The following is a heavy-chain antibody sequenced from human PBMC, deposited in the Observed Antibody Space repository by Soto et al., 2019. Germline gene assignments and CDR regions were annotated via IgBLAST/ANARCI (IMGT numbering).Heavy chain of an antibody. J-gene: IGHJ4*02. CDR2: ISGSGGST. CDR1: GFTFSSYA. Sequence: PVGSLRLSCADSGFTFSSYAMSWVRQAPGKGLEWVSAISGSGGSTYYADSVKGRFTISRDNSKNTLYLQMNSLRAEDAAVYYCAKDIGDSSGWYTGFDYWGQGTLVPVSS. V-gene: IGHV3-23*01. CDR3: AKDIGDSSGWYTGFDY. D-gene: IGHD6-19*01.